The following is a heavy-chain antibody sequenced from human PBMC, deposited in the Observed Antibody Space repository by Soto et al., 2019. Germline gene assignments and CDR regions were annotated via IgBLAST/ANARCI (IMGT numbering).Heavy chain of an antibody. CDR3: ARDSVDTAMAG. D-gene: IGHD5-18*01. CDR2: INAGNGNT. CDR1: GYTFTSYA. J-gene: IGHJ4*02. V-gene: IGHV1-3*01. Sequence: QVQLVQSGAEVKKPGASVKVSCKASGYTFTSYAMHWVRQAPGQRLEWMGWINAGNGNTKYSQKFQGRVTITRDTFASTAYMELSSLRSEDTAVYYCARDSVDTAMAGWGQGTLVTVSS.